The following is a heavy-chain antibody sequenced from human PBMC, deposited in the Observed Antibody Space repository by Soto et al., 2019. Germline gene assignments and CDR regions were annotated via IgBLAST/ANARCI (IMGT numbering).Heavy chain of an antibody. CDR2: IIPIFGTA. D-gene: IGHD2-15*01. Sequence: SVKVSCKASGGTFSSYAISWVRQAPGQGLEWMGGIIPIFGTANYAQKFQGRVTITADESTSTAYMELSSLRSEDTAVYYCAGGVAATPVSEYFQHWGQGTLVTVSS. CDR1: GGTFSSYA. V-gene: IGHV1-69*13. J-gene: IGHJ1*01. CDR3: AGGVAATPVSEYFQH.